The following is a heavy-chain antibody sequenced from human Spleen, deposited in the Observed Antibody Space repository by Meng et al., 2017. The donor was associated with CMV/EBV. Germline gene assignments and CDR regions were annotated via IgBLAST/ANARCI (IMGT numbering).Heavy chain of an antibody. CDR3: ARESEGAWFDP. V-gene: IGHV1-46*01. CDR1: GYTFTTYY. CDR2: ITPGGGAT. J-gene: IGHJ5*02. Sequence: ASVKVSCKASGYTFTTYYIHWVRQAPGQGLEWMGIITPGGGATSYAQKFQGRVTVTRDTSTSRVYMELSSLRSEDTAVYYCARESEGAWFDPWGQGTLVTVSS. D-gene: IGHD1-26*01.